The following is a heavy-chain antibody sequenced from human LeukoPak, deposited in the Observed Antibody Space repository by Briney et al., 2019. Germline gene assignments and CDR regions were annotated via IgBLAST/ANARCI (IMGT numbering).Heavy chain of an antibody. J-gene: IGHJ4*02. V-gene: IGHV3-49*03. CDR2: IRSKAFGGTT. CDR1: GFSFGGYS. CDR3: ARAGGQWLVPGENDY. Sequence: GGSLRLSCAASGFSFGGYSMSWFRQAPGKRLEWVGLIRSKAFGGTTEYAASVKGRFNMSRDDSDDIAYLHLTSPKTEDTAVYFCARAGGQWLVPGENDYWGQGTLVTVSS. D-gene: IGHD6-19*01.